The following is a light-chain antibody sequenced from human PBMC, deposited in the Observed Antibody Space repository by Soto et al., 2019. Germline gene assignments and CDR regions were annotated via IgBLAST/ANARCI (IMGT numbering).Light chain of an antibody. Sequence: QSVLTQAPSASGTPGQRVTISCSGSSSNIGSNTVSWYQQVPGTAPKLLIYSNDQRPSGVPDRFSGSKSRTSASLAIGGLQSEDEADYYCAAWDDSLNGWVFGGGTKLTVL. CDR1: SSNIGSNT. V-gene: IGLV1-44*01. J-gene: IGLJ3*02. CDR2: SND. CDR3: AAWDDSLNGWV.